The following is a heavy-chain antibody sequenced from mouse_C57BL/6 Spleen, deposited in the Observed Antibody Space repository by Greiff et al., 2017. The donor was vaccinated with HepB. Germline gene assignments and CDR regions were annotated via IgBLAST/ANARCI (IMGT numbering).Heavy chain of an antibody. D-gene: IGHD1-1*01. V-gene: IGHV5-2*01. CDR1: EYEFPSHD. CDR3: ARITTVVATRAYYFDY. Sequence: EVKLMESGGGLVQPGESLKLSCESNEYEFPSHDMSWVRKTPEKRLELVAAINSDGGSTYYPDTMERRFIISRDNTKKTLYLQMSSLRSEDTALYYCARITTVVATRAYYFDYWGQGTTLTVSS. CDR2: INSDGGST. J-gene: IGHJ2*01.